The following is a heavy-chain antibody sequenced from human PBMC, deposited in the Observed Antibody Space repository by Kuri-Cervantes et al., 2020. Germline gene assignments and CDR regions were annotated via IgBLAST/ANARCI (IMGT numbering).Heavy chain of an antibody. CDR1: GLTFSSYG. CDR2: ISYDGSNK. V-gene: IGHV3-30*03. Sequence: LSLTCAASGLTFSSYGMHWVRQAPGKGLEWVAVISYDGSNKYYAASVKGRFTISRDTSKNTLYLQMNRLRAEDTAVYYCARAGGIVVVMFAFDIWGQGTMVTVSS. D-gene: IGHD3-22*01. J-gene: IGHJ3*02. CDR3: ARAGGIVVVMFAFDI.